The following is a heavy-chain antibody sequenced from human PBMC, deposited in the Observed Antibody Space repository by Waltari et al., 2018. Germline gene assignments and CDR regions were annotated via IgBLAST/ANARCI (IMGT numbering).Heavy chain of an antibody. CDR2: ISSSSSYI. J-gene: IGHJ4*02. CDR3: ARDPRFLEWLSLWYFDY. Sequence: EVQLVESGGGLVKPGGSLRLSCAASGFTFSSYSMNWVRQAPGKGLEWVSSISSSSSYIYYADSVKGRFTISRDNAKNSLYLQMNSLRAEDTAVYYCARDPRFLEWLSLWYFDYWGQGTLVTVSS. CDR1: GFTFSSYS. D-gene: IGHD3-3*01. V-gene: IGHV3-21*01.